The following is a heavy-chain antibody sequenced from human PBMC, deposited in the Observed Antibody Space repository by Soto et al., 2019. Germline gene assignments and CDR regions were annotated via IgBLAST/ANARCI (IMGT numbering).Heavy chain of an antibody. CDR2: ISPHNGNT. CDR3: ARDTGNAFDY. V-gene: IGHV1-18*01. CDR1: GYTFNTYF. J-gene: IGHJ4*02. Sequence: HVQLVQSGGELKKPGASVKVSCNTSGYTFNTYFITWVRQAPGQGLAWMGWISPHNGNTNYAEKFQGRVTMTADTITQTAYMELRNLRIDDTAVYYCARDTGNAFDYWGQGTPVTVSS.